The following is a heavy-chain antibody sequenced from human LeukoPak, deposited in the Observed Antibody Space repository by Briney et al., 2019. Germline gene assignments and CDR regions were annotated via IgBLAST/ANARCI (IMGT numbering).Heavy chain of an antibody. CDR1: GFTVSSNY. Sequence: PGGSLRLSCAASGFTVSSNYMSWVRQAPGKGLGWGSVIYSGGNTYYADSVKGRFTISRDNSKNTLYLQMNSLRAEDTAWYYCARAPTSVASHFDYWGPGALVTVSS. CDR2: IYSGGNT. J-gene: IGHJ4*02. V-gene: IGHV3-53*01. CDR3: ARAPTSVASHFDY.